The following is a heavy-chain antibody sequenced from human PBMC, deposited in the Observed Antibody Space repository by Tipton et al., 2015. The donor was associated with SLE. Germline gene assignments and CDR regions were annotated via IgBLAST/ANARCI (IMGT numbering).Heavy chain of an antibody. CDR2: IYFSGQT. CDR3: ARVWLNNAFDI. Sequence: TLSLTCTVSGDSISTDNYYWGWTRQPAGKALEWIGHIYFSGQTYYNPSLKSRVTMSVDMSKNQIFLKMTSVTAADSAVYFCARVWLNNAFDIWGQGTRVTVSS. J-gene: IGHJ3*02. V-gene: IGHV4-61*09. D-gene: IGHD2/OR15-2a*01. CDR1: GDSISTDNYY.